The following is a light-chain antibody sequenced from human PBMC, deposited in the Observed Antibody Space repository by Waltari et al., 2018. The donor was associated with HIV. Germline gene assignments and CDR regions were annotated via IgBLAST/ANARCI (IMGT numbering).Light chain of an antibody. J-gene: IGLJ2*01. V-gene: IGLV3-1*01. CDR2: QDG. CDR3: QAWAGGTGSEGV. Sequence: SYELTQPPSVSVSPGQTASIACSGDALQRSYVSWYQKRPGQSPVLVVFQDGKRPSWIPERFSGSNSGNTATLTISGTQAMDEADYFCQAWAGGTGSEGVFGGGTKLTVL. CDR1: ALQRSY.